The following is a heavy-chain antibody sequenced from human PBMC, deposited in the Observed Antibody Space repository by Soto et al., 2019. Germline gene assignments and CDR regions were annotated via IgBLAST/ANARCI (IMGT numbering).Heavy chain of an antibody. CDR2: ISSNGGTT. V-gene: IGHV3-64*01. D-gene: IGHD1-7*01. CDR1: GFTFSSYD. J-gene: IGHJ4*01. CDR3: VRRVSENYDY. Sequence: EVQLAESGGGMVQPGGSLRLSCVASGFTFSSYDMHWVRQAPGKGLEYVSSISSNGGTTYYGNSVKGRFTISRDNSKNTLYLQMGSLRAVDMAVYYCVRRVSENYDYWGHGTLVTVSS.